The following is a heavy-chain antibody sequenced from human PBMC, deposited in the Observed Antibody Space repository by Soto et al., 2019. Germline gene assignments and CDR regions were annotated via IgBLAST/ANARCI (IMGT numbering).Heavy chain of an antibody. CDR1: GGSFSGYY. J-gene: IGHJ4*02. CDR3: ARGWGRILDY. CDR2: INHSGST. D-gene: IGHD7-27*01. Sequence: QVQLQQWGAGLLKPSETLSLTCAVYGGSFSGYYWNWIRQPPGKGLEWIGEINHSGSTNYTPSLKSRVTLSVDTSKHQFSLKLSSVTAADTAVYYCARGWGRILDYWGQGTLVTVSS. V-gene: IGHV4-34*01.